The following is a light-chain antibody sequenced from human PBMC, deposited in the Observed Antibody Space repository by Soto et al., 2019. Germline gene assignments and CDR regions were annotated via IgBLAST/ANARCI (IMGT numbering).Light chain of an antibody. CDR2: GAS. V-gene: IGKV3-20*01. J-gene: IGKJ2*01. CDR3: QQYGSSPYT. CDR1: KSVSSSY. Sequence: ELVLTQSPGTLSLSPGERAALSCRASKSVSSSYLAWYQQKPGQAPRLLIYGASSRATGIPDRFSGSGSGTDFTLTISRLEPEDFAVYYCQQYGSSPYTFGQGTKVDIK.